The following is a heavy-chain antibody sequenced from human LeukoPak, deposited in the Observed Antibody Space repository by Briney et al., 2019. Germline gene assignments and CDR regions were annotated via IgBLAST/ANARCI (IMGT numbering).Heavy chain of an antibody. CDR3: ARARYCSGGSCYRLLTN. D-gene: IGHD2-15*01. V-gene: IGHV4-59*01. CDR1: GGSISSYY. J-gene: IGHJ4*02. CDR2: IYHSGST. Sequence: KSSETLSLTCTVSGGSISSYYWSWIRQPPGKGLEWIGYIYHSGSTYYNPSLKSRVTISVDTSKNQFSLKLSSVTAADTAVYYCARARYCSGGSCYRLLTNWGQGTLVTVSS.